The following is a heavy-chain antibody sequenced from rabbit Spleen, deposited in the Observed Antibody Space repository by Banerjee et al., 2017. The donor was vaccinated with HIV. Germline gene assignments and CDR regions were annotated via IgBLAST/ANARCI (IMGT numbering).Heavy chain of an antibody. J-gene: IGHJ4*01. CDR1: GFSFSSSYY. D-gene: IGHD1-1*01. CDR2: IYGGISSST. Sequence: QSLEESGGGLVQPEGSLTLTCTASGFSFSSSYYMCWVRQAPGKGLEWVACIYGGISSSTVYASWAKGRFTISKTSSTTVTLQMTSLTAADTATYFCVRDLVAVIGWNFNLWGPGTLVTVS. V-gene: IGHV1S40*01. CDR3: VRDLVAVIGWNFNL.